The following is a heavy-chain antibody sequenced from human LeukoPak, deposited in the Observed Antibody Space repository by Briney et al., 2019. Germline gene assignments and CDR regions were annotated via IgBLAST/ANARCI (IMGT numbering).Heavy chain of an antibody. CDR2: INGDGSRT. D-gene: IGHD6-13*01. J-gene: IGHJ4*02. V-gene: IGHV3-74*01. CDR1: GFTFSNYW. Sequence: PGGSLRLSCAPSGFTFSNYWMHWVRQAPGKGLHWVSNINGDGSRTYYADSVKGRSTISRDNAKNTLYLQMNSLRAEDTALYYCARGGAAAGYDYWGQGTLVTVSS. CDR3: ARGGAAAGYDY.